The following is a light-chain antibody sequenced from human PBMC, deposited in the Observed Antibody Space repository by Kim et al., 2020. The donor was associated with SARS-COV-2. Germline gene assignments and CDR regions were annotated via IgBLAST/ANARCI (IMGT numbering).Light chain of an antibody. CDR1: QSISSW. J-gene: IGKJ2*01. Sequence: DIQMTQSPSTLSASVGDRVTITCRASQSISSWLAWYQQKPGKAPKLLIYKASSLESGVPSRFSVSGSGTEFTLTISSLQPDDFATYYCQQYNSYPGTFGQGTKLEI. CDR3: QQYNSYPGT. V-gene: IGKV1-5*03. CDR2: KAS.